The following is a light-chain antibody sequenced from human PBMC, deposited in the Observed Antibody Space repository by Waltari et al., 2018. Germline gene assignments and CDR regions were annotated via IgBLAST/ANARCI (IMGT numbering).Light chain of an antibody. V-gene: IGLV1-47*01. CDR3: AAWDDSLSGPGV. J-gene: IGLJ2*01. Sequence: QSGLTQPPSASGTPGQSVPTPCFGTRPTSGSNYVYWFQQPPGTAPELLFYRNNPRPSGVPDRFSGSKSGTSASLAISGLRSEDEADYYCAAWDDSLSGPGVFGGGTKLTVL. CDR2: RNN. CDR1: RPTSGSNY.